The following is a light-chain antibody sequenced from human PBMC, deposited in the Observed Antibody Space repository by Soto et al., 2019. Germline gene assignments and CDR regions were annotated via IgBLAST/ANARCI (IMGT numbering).Light chain of an antibody. J-gene: IGLJ1*01. V-gene: IGLV2-14*01. CDR1: SSDVGGYNY. CDR3: SSYTSRGTYV. Sequence: QAVVTQPASVSGSPGQSITISCTGTSSDVGGYNYVSWYQQHPGKAPKLMIYEVSNRPSGISNRFSGSKSGNTASLTISGLQAEDEADYYCSSYTSRGTYVFGTGTKLTVL. CDR2: EVS.